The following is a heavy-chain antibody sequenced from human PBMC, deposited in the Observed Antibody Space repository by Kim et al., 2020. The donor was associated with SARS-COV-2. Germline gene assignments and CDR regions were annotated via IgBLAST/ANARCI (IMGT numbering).Heavy chain of an antibody. J-gene: IGHJ4*02. CDR1: GFTFRNFE. V-gene: IGHV3-48*03. Sequence: GGSLRLSCAASGFTFRNFEMDWVRQAPGKGPEWVSVIRTMSDVTYYADSVKGRFIISRDNAKSSLYLQMNSLRVDDTAIYYCARDLGGTSNFWGQGTLVT. CDR3: ARDLGGTSNF. CDR2: IRTMSDVT.